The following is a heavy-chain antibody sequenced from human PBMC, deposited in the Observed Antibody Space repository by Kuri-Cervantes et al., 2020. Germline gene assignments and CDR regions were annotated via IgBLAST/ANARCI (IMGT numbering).Heavy chain of an antibody. J-gene: IGHJ4*02. CDR2: ISYDGSNK. CDR1: GFTFSSYG. V-gene: IGHV3-30*18. Sequence: GGSLRLSCAASGFTFSSYGMHWVRQAPGKGLEWVAVISYDGSNKYYADSVKGRFTISRDNSKNTLYLPMNSLRAEDTAVYYCAKDWGLRWGQGTLVTVSS. D-gene: IGHD4-17*01. CDR3: AKDWGLR.